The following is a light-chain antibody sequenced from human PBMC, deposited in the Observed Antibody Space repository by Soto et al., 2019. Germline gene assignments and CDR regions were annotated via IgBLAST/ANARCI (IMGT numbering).Light chain of an antibody. V-gene: IGKV3-11*01. Sequence: EIVLTQSPATLSLSPGESATLSCRASQSVSSCLGWYQQKPGQAPRLLIYDASNRATGIPARFSGSGSGTDFALTISSLEPEDFAVYYCQQRNNWPPMYTFGQGTKV. J-gene: IGKJ2*01. CDR3: QQRNNWPPMYT. CDR1: QSVSSC. CDR2: DAS.